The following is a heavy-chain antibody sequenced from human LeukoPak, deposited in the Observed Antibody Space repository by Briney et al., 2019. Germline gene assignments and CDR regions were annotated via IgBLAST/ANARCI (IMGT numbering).Heavy chain of an antibody. CDR1: GITLSNYG. Sequence: GGSPRLSCAVSGITLSNYGMSWVRQAPGKGLEWVAGISDRGSRTNYADSVKGRFTISTDHPKNTLYLQMNSLRAEDTAVYYCAKTPFGLVRGVIIFDYWGQGTLVTVSS. CDR2: ISDRGSRT. V-gene: IGHV3-23*01. J-gene: IGHJ4*02. CDR3: AKTPFGLVRGVIIFDY. D-gene: IGHD3-10*01.